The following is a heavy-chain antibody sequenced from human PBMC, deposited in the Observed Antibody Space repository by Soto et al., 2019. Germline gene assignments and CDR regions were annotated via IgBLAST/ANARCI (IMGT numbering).Heavy chain of an antibody. V-gene: IGHV1-18*01. J-gene: IGHJ5*02. CDR3: ASALCSGCCSAP. CDR1: GYTFTSYG. CDR2: ISAYNGNT. Sequence: QVQLVQSGAEVKKPGASVKVSCKASGYTFTSYGISWVRQAPGQGLEWMGWISAYNGNTKYAQKLQGRVTMTTDTSTITTYMELMSLSSDDTAVSYFASALCSGCCSAPSGHGTLFTVSS. D-gene: IGHD2-15*01.